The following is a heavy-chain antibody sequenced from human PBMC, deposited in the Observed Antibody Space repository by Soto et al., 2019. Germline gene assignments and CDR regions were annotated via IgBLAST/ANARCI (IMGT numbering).Heavy chain of an antibody. Sequence: QVQVVESGGGLVKPGGSLRLSCAASGFTFSDYYMSWIRQAPGKGLEWVSFISSSGDCTKYADSVKGRFTISRDNAKNSLYLQLNSLRAEDTAVYYCARGGVKGTTSRGQVYNWGQGTLVTVSS. CDR2: ISSSGDCT. D-gene: IGHD1-7*01. CDR1: GFTFSDYY. J-gene: IGHJ4*02. V-gene: IGHV3-11*06. CDR3: ARGGVKGTTSRGQVYN.